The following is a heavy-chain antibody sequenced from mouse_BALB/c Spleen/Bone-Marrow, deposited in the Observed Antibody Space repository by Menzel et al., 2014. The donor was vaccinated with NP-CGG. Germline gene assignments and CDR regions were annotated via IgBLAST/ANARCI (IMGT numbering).Heavy chain of an antibody. CDR3: ARYYYGSSYAMDY. CDR1: GFNIKDTY. J-gene: IGHJ4*01. CDR2: IDPANGNT. D-gene: IGHD1-1*01. V-gene: IGHV14-3*02. Sequence: EVQLQRSGAELVKPGASVKLSCTASGFNIKDTYMHWVKQRPEQGLEWIGRIDPANGNTKYDPKFQGKATITADTSSNTAYLQLSSLTSEDTAVYYCARYYYGSSYAMDYWGQGTSVTVSS.